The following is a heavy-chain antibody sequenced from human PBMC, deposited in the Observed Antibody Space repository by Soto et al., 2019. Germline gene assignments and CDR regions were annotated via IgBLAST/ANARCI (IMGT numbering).Heavy chain of an antibody. J-gene: IGHJ5*02. V-gene: IGHV1-69*13. Sequence: SVKVSCKASGGTFSSYAISWVRQAPGQGLEWMGGIIPIFGTANYAQKFQGRVTITADESTSTAYMELSSLRSEDTAVYYCARHCIQSPLSTSCYVWFDPWGQGTLVTVSS. D-gene: IGHD2-2*01. CDR2: IIPIFGTA. CDR3: ARHCIQSPLSTSCYVWFDP. CDR1: GGTFSSYA.